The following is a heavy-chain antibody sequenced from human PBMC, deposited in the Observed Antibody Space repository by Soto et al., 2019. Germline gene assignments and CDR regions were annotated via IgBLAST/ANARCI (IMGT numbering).Heavy chain of an antibody. J-gene: IGHJ6*02. CDR1: GYTFTSYG. CDR2: ISAYNGNT. D-gene: IGHD3-10*01. CDR3: ARGYYGSGSYYDTKFYYYYYGMDV. V-gene: IGHV1-18*01. Sequence: ASVKVSCKASGYTFTSYGISWVRQAPGQGLEWMGWISAYNGNTNYAQKFQGWVTMTRDTSISTAYMELSRLRSDDTAVYYCARGYYGSGSYYDTKFYYYYYGMDVWG.